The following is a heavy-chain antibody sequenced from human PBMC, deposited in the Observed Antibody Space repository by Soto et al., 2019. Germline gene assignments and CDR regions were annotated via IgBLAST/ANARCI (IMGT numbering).Heavy chain of an antibody. CDR1: GYTFTSYG. CDR2: ISAYSGNT. D-gene: IGHD6-19*01. Sequence: ASVKVSCKASGYTFTSYGISWVRQAPGQGLEWMGWISAYSGNTNYAQKLQGRVTMTTDTSTSTAYMELRSLRSDDTAVYYCAREVAVAGSLVYFQHWGQGTLVTVSS. V-gene: IGHV1-18*04. CDR3: AREVAVAGSLVYFQH. J-gene: IGHJ1*01.